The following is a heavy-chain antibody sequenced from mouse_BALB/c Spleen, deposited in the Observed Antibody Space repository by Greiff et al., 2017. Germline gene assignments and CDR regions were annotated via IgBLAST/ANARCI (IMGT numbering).Heavy chain of an antibody. Sequence: EVHLVESGGGLVKPGGSLKLSCAASGFTFSSYAMSWVRQTPEKRLEWVATISSGGSYTYYPDSVKGRFTISRDNAKNTLYLQMSSLRSEDTAMYYCARHDGFDYWGQGTTLTVSS. J-gene: IGHJ2*01. CDR2: ISSGGSYT. D-gene: IGHD2-3*01. CDR1: GFTFSSYA. V-gene: IGHV5-9-3*01. CDR3: ARHDGFDY.